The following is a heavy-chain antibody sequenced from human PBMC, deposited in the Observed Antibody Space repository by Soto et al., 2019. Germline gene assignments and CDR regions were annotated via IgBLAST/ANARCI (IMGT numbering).Heavy chain of an antibody. V-gene: IGHV1-69*08. CDR1: GGTFSSYT. Sequence: QVQLVQSGAEVKKPGSSVKVSCKASGGTFSSYTISWVRQAPGQGLEWMGRIIPILGIANYAQKFQGRVTITADKSTSTAYMELSSLRSEDTAVYYCARDKPDYLLGFGEFHFLWGMDVWGQGTTVTVSS. J-gene: IGHJ6*02. CDR2: IIPILGIA. D-gene: IGHD3-10*01. CDR3: ARDKPDYLLGFGEFHFLWGMDV.